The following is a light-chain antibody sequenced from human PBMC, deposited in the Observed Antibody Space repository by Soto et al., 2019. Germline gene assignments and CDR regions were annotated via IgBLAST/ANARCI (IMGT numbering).Light chain of an antibody. J-gene: IGKJ1*01. V-gene: IGKV2D-29*01. CDR2: EVS. Sequence: IVMTQTPLSLSVTPGQPASISCKSSQRLPHSDGKTYLYWYLQRPGQPPQLLIYEVSSRFSGVPDRFSGSGSGTDFTLKISRVEAEDVGLYHCMRTKQLPLTFGQGTKVDIK. CDR1: QRLPHSDGKTY. CDR3: MRTKQLPLT.